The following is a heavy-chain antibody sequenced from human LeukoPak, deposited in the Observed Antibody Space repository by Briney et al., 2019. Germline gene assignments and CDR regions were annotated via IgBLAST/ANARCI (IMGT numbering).Heavy chain of an antibody. CDR3: ARVAAAVCGRSDSQFDY. CDR2: INTNTGNP. D-gene: IGHD6-13*01. J-gene: IGHJ4*02. V-gene: IGHV7-4-1*02. Sequence: ASVKVSCKASGYTFTSYAMNWVRQAPGQGLEWRGWINTNTGNPTYAQGFTGRFVFSLDTSVSTAYLQISSLKAEDTAVYYCARVAAAVCGRSDSQFDYWGQGTLVTVSS. CDR1: GYTFTSYA.